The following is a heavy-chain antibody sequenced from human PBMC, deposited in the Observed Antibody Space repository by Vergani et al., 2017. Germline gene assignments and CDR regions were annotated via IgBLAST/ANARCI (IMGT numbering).Heavy chain of an antibody. D-gene: IGHD1-26*01. CDR1: GYTFTSYY. CDR2: INPSGGST. V-gene: IGHV1-46*03. CDR3: ARSGVGAVGGGYGFDP. J-gene: IGHJ5*02. Sequence: QVQLVQSGAEVKKPGASVKVSCKASGYTFTSYYMHWVRQAPGQGLEWMGIINPSGGSTSYAQKFQGRVTMTRDTSTSTVYMELSSLRSEDTAVYYCARSGVGAVGGGYGFDPWSEGTRVTVSS.